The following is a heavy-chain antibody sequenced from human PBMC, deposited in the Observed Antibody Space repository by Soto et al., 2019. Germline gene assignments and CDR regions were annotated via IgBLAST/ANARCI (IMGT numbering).Heavy chain of an antibody. CDR3: ARDQAVTTYYYYGMDV. D-gene: IGHD4-17*01. V-gene: IGHV3-21*01. CDR2: ISSSSTYI. CDR1: GFTFSSYT. Sequence: EVQLVESGGGLVKPGGSLRLSCVASGFTFSSYTMNWVRQAPGKGLEWVSSISSSSTYIYNADSVKGRFTISRDNAKNCRYQRMNSLTAEDTAVYYCARDQAVTTYYYYGMDVWGQGTTVTVSS. J-gene: IGHJ6*02.